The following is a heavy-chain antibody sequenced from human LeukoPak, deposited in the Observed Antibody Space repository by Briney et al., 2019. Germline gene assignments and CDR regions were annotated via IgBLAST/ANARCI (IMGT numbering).Heavy chain of an antibody. Sequence: PSKTLSLTSTVPGGPFSIGSYNWTWFRHPPGRELEWIGRIYTSGSTNYNPSLKSRVTISVDTSKNQFSLKLSSVTAADTAVYYCARGLWELPDYWGQGTLVTVSS. CDR3: ARGLWELPDY. CDR2: IYTSGST. CDR1: GGPFSIGSYN. D-gene: IGHD1-26*01. J-gene: IGHJ4*02. V-gene: IGHV4-61*02.